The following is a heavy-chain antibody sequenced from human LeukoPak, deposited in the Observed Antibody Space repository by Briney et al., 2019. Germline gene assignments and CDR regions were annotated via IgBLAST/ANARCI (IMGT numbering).Heavy chain of an antibody. Sequence: ASVKVSCKASGGTFSSYAISWVRQAPGQGLEWMGWISANNGHTNYTQKLQGRVTMTTDTSTSTAYMELRSLRSDDTAVYYCAGPARPSGSYGYWGQGTLVTVSS. CDR1: GGTFSSYA. CDR3: AGPARPSGSYGY. D-gene: IGHD3-16*01. CDR2: ISANNGHT. J-gene: IGHJ4*02. V-gene: IGHV1-18*01.